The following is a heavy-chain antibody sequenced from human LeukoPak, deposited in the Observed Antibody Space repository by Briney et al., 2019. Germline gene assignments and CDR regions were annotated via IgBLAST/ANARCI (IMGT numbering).Heavy chain of an antibody. Sequence: SETLSLTCTVSGGSISSGSYYWSWIRQPAGKGLEWIGRIYTSGSTNYNPSLKSRVTISVDTSKNQCSLKLSSVTAAGTAVYYWARLGYDSSGYYYDYWGQGTLVTVSS. D-gene: IGHD3-22*01. J-gene: IGHJ4*02. V-gene: IGHV4-61*02. CDR2: IYTSGST. CDR1: GGSISSGSYY. CDR3: ARLGYDSSGYYYDY.